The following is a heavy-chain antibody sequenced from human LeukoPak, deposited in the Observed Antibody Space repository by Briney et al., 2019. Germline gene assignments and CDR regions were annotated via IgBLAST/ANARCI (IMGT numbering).Heavy chain of an antibody. CDR1: GFTFSVYE. CDR2: ISNSDTTT. D-gene: IGHD1-14*01. Sequence: PGGSLRLSCAASGFTFSVYEMNWVRQAPGKGLEWISYISNSDTTTYYADSVKGRFTISRDNANNSLYLQMNSLSLEDTAVYYCARDKRGLTGYNNYGMDVWGQGTTVTVSS. CDR3: ARDKRGLTGYNNYGMDV. J-gene: IGHJ6*02. V-gene: IGHV3-48*03.